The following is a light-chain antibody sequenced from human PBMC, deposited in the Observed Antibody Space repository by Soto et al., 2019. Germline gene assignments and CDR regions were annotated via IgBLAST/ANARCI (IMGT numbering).Light chain of an antibody. J-gene: IGLJ2*01. V-gene: IGLV1-40*01. CDR1: SFNIGAGYD. Sequence: QSVLTQPPSVSGAPGQRVTISCTGSSFNIGAGYDVHWYQQLPGTAPKLLIYGNSNRPSGFPDRFSGSKSGTSASLAITGLQAEDEADYYCQSYDSSLSGAVFGGGTKVTVL. CDR3: QSYDSSLSGAV. CDR2: GNS.